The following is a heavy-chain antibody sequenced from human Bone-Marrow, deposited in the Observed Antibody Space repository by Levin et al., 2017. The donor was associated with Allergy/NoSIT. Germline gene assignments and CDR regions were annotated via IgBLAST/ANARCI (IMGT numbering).Heavy chain of an antibody. D-gene: IGHD2-21*02. CDR2: LSDNGGNT. CDR3: ANSWAYCGKDCYTYNFDS. CDR1: GVTFSNYA. J-gene: IGHJ4*02. V-gene: IGHV3-23*01. Sequence: GGSLRLSCAASGVTFSNYAMSWVRQAPGKGLEWVSALSDNGGNTYYANSVKGRFTISRDNSQKILYLQMNNMRVEDTALYYCANSWAYCGKDCYTYNFDSWGQGTLVTVSS.